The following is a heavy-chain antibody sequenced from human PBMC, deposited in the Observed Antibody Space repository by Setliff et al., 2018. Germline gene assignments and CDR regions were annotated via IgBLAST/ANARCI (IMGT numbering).Heavy chain of an antibody. J-gene: IGHJ6*03. CDR3: ARAKGNDYSMDV. V-gene: IGHV3-23*01. Sequence: GGSLRLSCAASGFTFDDYGMSWVRQAPGKGLEWVSAISGSGGSTYYADSVKGRFTISRDNSKNTLYLQMNSLRAEDTAVYYCARAKGNDYSMDVWGKGTTVTVSS. CDR2: ISGSGGST. CDR1: GFTFDDYG.